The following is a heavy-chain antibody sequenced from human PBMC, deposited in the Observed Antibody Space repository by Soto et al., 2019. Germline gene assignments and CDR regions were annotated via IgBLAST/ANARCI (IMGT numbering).Heavy chain of an antibody. Sequence: QVHLVQSGTEVKKPGSSVKVSCKASGDTFNNYAISWVRQAPGQGLQWMGGIIPIYDSPSYAQGYHNRVRITADRSTSTAHLELNGLTSEDTAVYYCAASTFLSGVSGYFHLDFWGQGTLVTVSS. D-gene: IGHD3-3*01. CDR1: GDTFNNYA. CDR2: IIPIYDSP. J-gene: IGHJ4*02. V-gene: IGHV1-69*06. CDR3: AASTFLSGVSGYFHLDF.